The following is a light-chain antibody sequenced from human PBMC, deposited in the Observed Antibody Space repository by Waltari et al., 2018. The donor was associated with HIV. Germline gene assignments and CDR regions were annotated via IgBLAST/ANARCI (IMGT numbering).Light chain of an antibody. Sequence: DIQMTQSPPLLSTSVGDRVTITCRASRDIKKDLGWYQHKAGKAPRRLIYSVSTLSAGVPSRFRGSGSGTHFTLSIDGLEPEDAATYFCLQLSDFPRTFGQGT. CDR3: LQLSDFPRT. V-gene: IGKV1-17*01. CDR1: RDIKKD. CDR2: SVS. J-gene: IGKJ1*01.